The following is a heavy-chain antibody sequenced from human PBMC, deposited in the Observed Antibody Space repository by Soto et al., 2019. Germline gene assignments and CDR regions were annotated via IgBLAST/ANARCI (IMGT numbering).Heavy chain of an antibody. CDR1: GFTFSVYT. Sequence: GGSLRLSCAASGFTFSVYTMNWVRQAPGKGLEWVSSITTTSSNIYYADSVKGRFTISRDNAKNSLYLQMNSLRDEDAAGYYCARDLGAYCRNGVCSRRAMDYWGQGTLGTGSS. CDR2: ITTTSSNI. CDR3: ARDLGAYCRNGVCSRRAMDY. J-gene: IGHJ4*02. D-gene: IGHD2-8*01. V-gene: IGHV3-21*01.